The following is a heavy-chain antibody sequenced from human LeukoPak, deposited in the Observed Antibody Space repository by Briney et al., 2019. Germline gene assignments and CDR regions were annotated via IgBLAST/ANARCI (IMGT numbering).Heavy chain of an antibody. CDR2: IYTSGST. CDR3: ASNVVVPAAINYFDY. CDR1: GGSISSGSYY. V-gene: IGHV4-61*02. Sequence: SETLSLTCTVSGGSISSGSYYWSWIRQPAGKGLEWIGRIYTSGSTNYNPSLKSRVTISVDTSKNQFSLKLSSVTAADTAVYYCASNVVVPAAINYFDYWGQGTLVTVSS. J-gene: IGHJ4*02. D-gene: IGHD2-2*02.